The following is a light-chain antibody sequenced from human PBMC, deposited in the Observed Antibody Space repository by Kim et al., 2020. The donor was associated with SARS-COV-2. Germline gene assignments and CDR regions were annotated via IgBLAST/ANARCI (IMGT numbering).Light chain of an antibody. J-gene: IGKJ5*01. Sequence: ASVGDRVTITCRASQSIYSYLAWYQQKPGNVPKILIYKASTLESGVPSRFSGSESGTEFTLTISSLQPDDLATYYCQQFYTYPITFGQGTRLEIK. CDR2: KAS. CDR3: QQFYTYPIT. V-gene: IGKV1-5*03. CDR1: QSIYSY.